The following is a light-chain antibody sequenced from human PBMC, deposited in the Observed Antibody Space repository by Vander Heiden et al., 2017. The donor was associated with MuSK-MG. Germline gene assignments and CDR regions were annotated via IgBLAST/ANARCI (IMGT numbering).Light chain of an antibody. J-gene: IGLJ1*01. Sequence: QSALTQPASVSGSPGQPITISCTGTSSDVGGYNYVSWYQQHPGKAPKLMIDDVSNRPSGVSNRFSGSKSGNTASLTISGLQAEDEADYYCSSYTSSSTLPYVFGTGTKVTVL. CDR2: DVS. CDR1: SSDVGGYNY. V-gene: IGLV2-14*03. CDR3: SSYTSSSTLPYV.